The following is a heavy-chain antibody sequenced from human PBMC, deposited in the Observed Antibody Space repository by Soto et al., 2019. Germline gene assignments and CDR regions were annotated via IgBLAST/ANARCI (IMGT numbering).Heavy chain of an antibody. V-gene: IGHV4-39*01. J-gene: IGHJ4*02. Sequence: QLQLQESSPGLVKPSETLSLTCAVSGGSISSSSYYWGWIRQPPGKGLEWIGSIYYSGSTYYTPSLQSRVAISVDTSKNHFSLKLNSVTAADTAVYYCARRTVNIRTFYSGLKTHCFDYWGQGTLVTVSS. D-gene: IGHD6-19*01. CDR1: GGSISSSSYY. CDR3: ARRTVNIRTFYSGLKTHCFDY. CDR2: IYYSGST.